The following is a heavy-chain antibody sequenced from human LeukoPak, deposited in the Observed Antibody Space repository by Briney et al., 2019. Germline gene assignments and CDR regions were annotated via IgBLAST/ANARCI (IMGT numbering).Heavy chain of an antibody. D-gene: IGHD2-15*01. CDR3: ARDRFYRSGGSCYSEYFDY. CDR1: GGTFSSYA. V-gene: IGHV1-69*01. Sequence: GSSVKVSCKASGGTFSSYAISWVRQAPGQGLEWMGGIIPIFGTANYAQKLQGRVTITADESTSTAYMELSSLRSEDTAVYYCARDRFYRSGGSCYSEYFDYWGQGTLVTVSS. CDR2: IIPIFGTA. J-gene: IGHJ4*02.